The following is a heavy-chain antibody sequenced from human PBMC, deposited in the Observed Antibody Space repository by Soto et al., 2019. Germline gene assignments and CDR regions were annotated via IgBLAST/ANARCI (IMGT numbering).Heavy chain of an antibody. CDR3: ARDRVQMVDGLDV. D-gene: IGHD2-15*01. J-gene: IGHJ6*02. CDR1: GFTFSNNG. Sequence: ESGGGVVQPGRSLRLSCAASGFTFSNNGMHWVRQAPGKGLEWLAVIWYDGINKYYADSVKGRFIISRDNSKNTVYLQMNSLRAEDTAVYYCARDRVQMVDGLDVWGQGTTVTVSS. CDR2: IWYDGINK. V-gene: IGHV3-33*01.